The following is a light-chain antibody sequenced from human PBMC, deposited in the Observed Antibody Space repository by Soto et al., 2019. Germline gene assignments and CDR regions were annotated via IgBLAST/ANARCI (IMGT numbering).Light chain of an antibody. J-gene: IGLJ2*01. V-gene: IGLV1-40*01. CDR2: GNS. CDR3: QGGGGGVSGYVV. Sequence: QAVVTQPPSVSGAPGQRVTISCTGSSSNIGAGYDVHWYQQLPGTAPKLLISGNSNRPSGVPDRFSGSKSGTSASLAITGLQAEDEADYYGQGGGGGVSGYVVFGGGTKLTVL. CDR1: SSNIGAGYD.